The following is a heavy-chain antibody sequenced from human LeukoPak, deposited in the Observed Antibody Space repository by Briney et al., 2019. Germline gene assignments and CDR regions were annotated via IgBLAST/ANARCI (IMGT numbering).Heavy chain of an antibody. V-gene: IGHV3-33*01. Sequence: GGSLRLSCAASGFSFSTYGMLWVRQAPGKGLEWVAVIWYDGSNKYYAGSVKGRFTISRDNSKNTLYLQMNSLRVEDTAVYYCARGGPEWPLDYWGQGTLVTVST. J-gene: IGHJ4*02. D-gene: IGHD3-3*01. CDR3: ARGGPEWPLDY. CDR1: GFSFSTYG. CDR2: IWYDGSNK.